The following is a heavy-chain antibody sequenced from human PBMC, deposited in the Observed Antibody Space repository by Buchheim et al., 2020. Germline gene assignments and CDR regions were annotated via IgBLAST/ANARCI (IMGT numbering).Heavy chain of an antibody. V-gene: IGHV3-23*04. J-gene: IGHJ4*02. CDR1: GFSFSSYA. Sequence: EVELVEFGGGLVQPGGSLRLSCAASGFSFSSYAMTWVRQAPGKGLECVSAIGGSGASTYYTDSVKGRFTVSRDNSKNTLYLHMNSLSADDTAVYYCAKEPRGYSSGQLDYWGQGPL. CDR3: AKEPRGYSSGQLDY. D-gene: IGHD5-18*01. CDR2: IGGSGAST.